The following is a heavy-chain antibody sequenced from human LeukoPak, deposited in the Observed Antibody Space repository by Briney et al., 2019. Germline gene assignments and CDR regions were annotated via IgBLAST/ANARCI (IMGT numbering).Heavy chain of an antibody. CDR2: IYYSGST. CDR1: GYSISSGYY. V-gene: IGHV4-61*01. D-gene: IGHD3-10*01. Sequence: PSETLSLTCTVSGYSISSGYYWSWIRQPPGKGLEWIGHIYYSGSTNYNPSLKSRVTISVDTSKNQFSLKLSSVAAADTAVYYCARDSTWFGELSGYFDYWGQGTLVTVSS. CDR3: ARDSTWFGELSGYFDY. J-gene: IGHJ4*02.